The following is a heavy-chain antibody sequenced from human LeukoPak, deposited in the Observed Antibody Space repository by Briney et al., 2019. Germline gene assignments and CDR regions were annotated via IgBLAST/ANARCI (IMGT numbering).Heavy chain of an antibody. J-gene: IGHJ5*02. Sequence: ASVKVSCKASGYTFTSYAMHWVRQAPGQRLEWMGWINAGNGNTKYSQEFQGRVTITRDTSASTAYMELRSLRSDDTAVYYCARVSTIFGVVITEGWFDPWGQGTLVTVSS. CDR2: INAGNGNT. D-gene: IGHD3-3*01. V-gene: IGHV1-3*01. CDR3: ARVSTIFGVVITEGWFDP. CDR1: GYTFTSYA.